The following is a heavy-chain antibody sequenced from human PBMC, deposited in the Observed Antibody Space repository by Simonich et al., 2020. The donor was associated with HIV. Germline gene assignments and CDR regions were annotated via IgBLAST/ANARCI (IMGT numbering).Heavy chain of an antibody. CDR1: GYTFTSYG. D-gene: IGHD3-10*01. CDR3: ARDTGTLYRSDSRSVSNWFDP. CDR2: ISAYKGNT. V-gene: IGHV1-18*01. Sequence: QVQLVQSGAEVKKPGASVKVSCKASGYTFTSYGISWVRQAPGQGLEWMGWISAYKGNTKYAQKLQGRVTMTTDTSTSTAYMELRSLRSDDTAVYYCARDTGTLYRSDSRSVSNWFDPWGQGTLVTVSS. J-gene: IGHJ5*02.